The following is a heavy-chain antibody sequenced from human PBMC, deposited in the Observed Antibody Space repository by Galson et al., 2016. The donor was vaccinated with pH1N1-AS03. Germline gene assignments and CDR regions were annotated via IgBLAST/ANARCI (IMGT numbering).Heavy chain of an antibody. J-gene: IGHJ4*02. CDR2: ISSDGSET. Sequence: SLRLSCAASQATFSSYGMNWVRQAPGGGLEWVSFISSDGSETYYADSVKGRFTISRDNSKRTLLVQLNSLRRDDTAVYFCARDYAYCNGPSCFNIDDWGQGTLVIVSP. CDR3: ARDYAYCNGPSCFNIDD. D-gene: IGHD2-21*01. CDR1: QATFSSYG. V-gene: IGHV3-30*03.